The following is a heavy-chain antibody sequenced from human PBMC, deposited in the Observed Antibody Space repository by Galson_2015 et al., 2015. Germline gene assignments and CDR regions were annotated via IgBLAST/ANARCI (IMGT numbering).Heavy chain of an antibody. D-gene: IGHD3-9*01. CDR3: VRDRDWAFDS. CDR1: GFTSSSSGFTFRTYD. V-gene: IGHV3-48*02. Sequence: SLRLSCAASGFTSSSSGFTFRTYDMNWVRQAPGKGLEWLSHISRGSDATSYADSVKGRFTLSRDRADISLYLQMTSLRDEDTAVYFCVRDRDWAFDSWGQGTLVTVSS. CDR2: ISRGSDAT. J-gene: IGHJ4*02.